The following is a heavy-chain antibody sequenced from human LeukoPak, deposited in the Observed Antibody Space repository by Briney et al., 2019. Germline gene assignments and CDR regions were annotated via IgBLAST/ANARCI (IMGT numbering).Heavy chain of an antibody. CDR3: ARSDSDYGSGSFDY. Sequence: SETLSLTCAVYGGSFSGYYWSWIRQPPGKGLEWIAYIYSSGSTNYNPSLQSRVTISIDTSRNQFSLKLTSVTATDTAVYYCARSDSDYGSGSFDYWGQGTLVTVSS. CDR2: IYSSGST. V-gene: IGHV4-4*09. D-gene: IGHD3-10*01. J-gene: IGHJ4*02. CDR1: GGSFSGYY.